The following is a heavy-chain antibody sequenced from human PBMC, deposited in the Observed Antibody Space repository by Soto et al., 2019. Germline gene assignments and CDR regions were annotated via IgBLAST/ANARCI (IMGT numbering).Heavy chain of an antibody. Sequence: QVQLVQSGAEVKKPGASVKVSCKASGYTFTSYDINWVRQATGQGLEWMRWMNPNSGNTGYAQKFQGRVTMTRNTSISTAYMELSSLRPEDTAVYYCAITHLRFGEHHYWGQGTLVTVSS. V-gene: IGHV1-8*01. CDR1: GYTFTSYD. J-gene: IGHJ4*02. CDR3: AITHLRFGEHHY. D-gene: IGHD3-10*01. CDR2: MNPNSGNT.